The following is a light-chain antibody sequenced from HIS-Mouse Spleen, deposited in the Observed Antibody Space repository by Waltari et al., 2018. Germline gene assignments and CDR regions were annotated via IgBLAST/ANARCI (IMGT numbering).Light chain of an antibody. CDR2: GKN. V-gene: IGLV3-19*01. J-gene: IGLJ2*01. CDR3: NSRDSSGNHVV. Sequence: SSELTQDPAVSVALGQTVRITCQGDSLRSYYASWYQHKPGQAPVLVIYGKNNRPSGLPDRFSGSSSGNTASLTITGAQAEDEADYYCNSRDSSGNHVVFGGGTKLTVL. CDR1: SLRSYY.